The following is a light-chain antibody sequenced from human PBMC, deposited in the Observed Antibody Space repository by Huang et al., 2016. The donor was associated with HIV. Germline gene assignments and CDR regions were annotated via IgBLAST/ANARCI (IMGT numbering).Light chain of an antibody. V-gene: IGKV3-11*01. J-gene: IGKJ2*01. CDR1: QSVSSY. Sequence: EIVLTQSPATLSLSPGERATLSCRASQSVSSYLAWYQQEPGQAPLRRIYDASNRAAGIPARFSGSGSGTDFTLTISSLEPEDFAVYYCQQRSTWPPYTFGQGTKLEIK. CDR3: QQRSTWPPYT. CDR2: DAS.